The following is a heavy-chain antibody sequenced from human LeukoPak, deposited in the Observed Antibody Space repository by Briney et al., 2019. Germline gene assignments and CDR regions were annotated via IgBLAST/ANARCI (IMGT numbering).Heavy chain of an antibody. CDR1: GFTFGDYA. J-gene: IGHJ5*02. D-gene: IGHD2-8*01. CDR2: IRSKAYGGTT. Sequence: GGSLRLSCTASGFTFGDYAMSWVRQAPGKGLEWVGFIRSKAYGGTTEYAASVKGRFTISRDDSKSIAYLQMNSLKTEDTAVYYCTRAFTLMVPWGQGTLVTVSS. V-gene: IGHV3-49*04. CDR3: TRAFTLMVP.